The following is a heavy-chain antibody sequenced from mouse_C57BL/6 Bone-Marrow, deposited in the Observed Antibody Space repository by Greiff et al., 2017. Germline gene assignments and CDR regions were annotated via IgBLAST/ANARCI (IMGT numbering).Heavy chain of an antibody. V-gene: IGHV1-18*01. J-gene: IGHJ1*03. Sequence: VQLKESGPELVKPGASVKIPCKASGYTFTDYNMDWVKQSHGKSLEWIGDINPNNGGTFYNQKVKGKATLTVDKSSSTAYMELRSLTSEDTAVYYCARSTPWYFDVWGTGTTVTVSS. CDR1: GYTFTDYN. CDR3: ARSTPWYFDV. D-gene: IGHD4-1*02. CDR2: INPNNGGT.